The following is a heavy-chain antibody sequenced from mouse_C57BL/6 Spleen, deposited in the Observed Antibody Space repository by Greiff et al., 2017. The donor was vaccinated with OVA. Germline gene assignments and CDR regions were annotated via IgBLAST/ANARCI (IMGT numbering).Heavy chain of an antibody. J-gene: IGHJ1*03. V-gene: IGHV1-20*01. CDR3: ARGITTVVDWYFDV. D-gene: IGHD1-1*01. Sequence: VQLQQSGPELVKPGDSVKISCKASGYSFTGYFMNWVMQSPGKSLEWIGRINPYNGDTFYNQKFKGKATLTVDKSSSTAHMELRSLTSEDSAVYYCARGITTVVDWYFDVWGTGTTVTVSS. CDR2: INPYNGDT. CDR1: GYSFTGYF.